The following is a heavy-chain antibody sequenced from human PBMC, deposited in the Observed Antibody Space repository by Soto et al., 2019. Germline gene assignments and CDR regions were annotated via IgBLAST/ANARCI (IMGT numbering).Heavy chain of an antibody. Sequence: QVQLQESGPGLVKPSQTLSLTCTVSGGSISSGGYYWSWIRQHPGKGLEWIGYIYYSGSTYYNPSLKSRVTISVDKYKNQFSLKLSSVTAADTAVYYCASGLYSGYDFLGSWFDPWGQGTLVTVSS. V-gene: IGHV4-31*03. J-gene: IGHJ5*02. CDR3: ASGLYSGYDFLGSWFDP. CDR1: GGSISSGGYY. CDR2: IYYSGST. D-gene: IGHD5-12*01.